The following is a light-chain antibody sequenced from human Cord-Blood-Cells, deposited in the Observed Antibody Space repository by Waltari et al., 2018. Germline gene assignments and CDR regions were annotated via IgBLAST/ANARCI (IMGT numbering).Light chain of an antibody. CDR1: QSISSY. Sequence: DIHMTHSPSSLSASVGDRVTITCRASQSISSYLNWYQQKPGKAPKLLIYAASSLQSGVPSRFSGSGSGTDFTLTISILQPEDFATYYCQQSYSTPRTFGQGTKVEIK. J-gene: IGKJ1*01. CDR2: AAS. V-gene: IGKV1-39*01. CDR3: QQSYSTPRT.